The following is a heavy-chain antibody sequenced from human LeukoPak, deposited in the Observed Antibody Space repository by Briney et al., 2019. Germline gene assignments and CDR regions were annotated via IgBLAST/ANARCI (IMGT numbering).Heavy chain of an antibody. D-gene: IGHD6-13*01. V-gene: IGHV3-74*01. CDR2: INSDGSNT. CDR1: GYTFTTYW. J-gene: IGHJ4*02. Sequence: HAGGSLRLSCAASGYTFTTYWIHWVRHAPGKGLVWVSLINSDGSNTGYADSVKGRFTISRDNAKNMVYLQMNSLRAEDTAVYYCIRDSSSSFDYWGQGTLVTVSS. CDR3: IRDSSSSFDY.